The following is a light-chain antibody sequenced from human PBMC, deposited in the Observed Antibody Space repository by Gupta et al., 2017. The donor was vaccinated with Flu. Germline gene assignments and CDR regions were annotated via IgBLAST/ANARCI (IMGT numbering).Light chain of an antibody. CDR2: KAS. V-gene: IGKV1-5*03. Sequence: DIQMTQSPSTLSASVGDRVTITCRASQNIYSWLAWYQQKPGKAPRVLIYKASSLESGVPSRFSGSGSGTEFTLTISSLQPDDSATYYCQQYSSYSYTFGQGTKLEIK. CDR1: QNIYSW. J-gene: IGKJ2*01. CDR3: QQYSSYSYT.